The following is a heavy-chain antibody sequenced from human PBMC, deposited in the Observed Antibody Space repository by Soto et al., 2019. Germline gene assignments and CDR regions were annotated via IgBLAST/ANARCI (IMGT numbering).Heavy chain of an antibody. D-gene: IGHD2-2*02. Sequence: QVQLVQSGAEVKTPGSPLKVSCTVSGSRFSNYVISWVRQAPGHGLEWLGRIIPIFNSTQYAQKFQGRVTITADKSTNTASLELSSLRYDDTAVYYCAREGRGKKAGYNGLVSLGYWGQGTLGTVSS. CDR1: GSRFSNYV. J-gene: IGHJ4*02. CDR3: AREGRGKKAGYNGLVSLGY. V-gene: IGHV1-69*06. CDR2: IIPIFNST.